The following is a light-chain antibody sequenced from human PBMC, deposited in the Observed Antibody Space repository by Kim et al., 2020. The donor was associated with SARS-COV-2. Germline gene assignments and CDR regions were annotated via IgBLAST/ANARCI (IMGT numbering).Light chain of an antibody. V-gene: IGKV2-30*02. CDR1: HSIVRSDGDTY. CDR3: MPGTHWPPYT. J-gene: IGKJ2*01. CDR2: NVS. Sequence: DTMMTQSPLSLSVTIGQSASISCRSSHSIVRSDGDTYLNWFQQRPGQSPRRLIYNVSKRHSGVPDRFSGSGSDTNFTLKIRRVEADYVGIYSCMPGTHWPPYTLGQGNKLE.